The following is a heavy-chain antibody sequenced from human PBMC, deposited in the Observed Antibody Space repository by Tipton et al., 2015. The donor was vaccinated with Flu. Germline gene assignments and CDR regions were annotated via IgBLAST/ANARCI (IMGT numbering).Heavy chain of an antibody. CDR1: GYCVSSATAA. J-gene: IGHJ6*02. CDR3: ARADYRIGSDYYRGMDV. Sequence: GLVKPSQTLSLTCVISGYCVSSATAAWNWVRQSPSRGLEWLGRTYYRSSWNDDYAESMKSRITINADTSKNQFSLHLNSVTPEDSAVYYCARADYRIGSDYYRGMDVWGQGTTVTVSS. D-gene: IGHD6-19*01. V-gene: IGHV6-1*01. CDR2: TYYRSSWND.